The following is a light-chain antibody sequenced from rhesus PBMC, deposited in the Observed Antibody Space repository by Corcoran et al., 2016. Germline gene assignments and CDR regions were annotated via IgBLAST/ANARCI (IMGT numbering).Light chain of an antibody. Sequence: DIQMTQSPSALSASVGDRVTISCRASQNIYSHLAWYQQKPGKAPKLLIYGATGMQTGIPSRFSGSGSGTYFTLTISSLQPEDSAAYFCQHYYDHPPTFGQGTRVEI. CDR2: GAT. CDR3: QHYYDHPPT. CDR1: QNIYSH. J-gene: IGKJ1*01. V-gene: IGKV1-44*03.